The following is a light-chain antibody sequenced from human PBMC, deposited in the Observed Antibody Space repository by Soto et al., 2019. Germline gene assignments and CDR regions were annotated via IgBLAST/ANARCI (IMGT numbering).Light chain of an antibody. Sequence: EIVLTQSPDTLSLSPGDRATLSCRASQSVGHMFLAWFQQKPGQAPRLLIFDAYRRATGIPDRLSGSGSGTDFTLTISRMEPEDFAVYYCQQYGSSGTFGQGTKVDI. CDR2: DAY. CDR3: QQYGSSGT. V-gene: IGKV3-20*01. J-gene: IGKJ1*01. CDR1: QSVGHMF.